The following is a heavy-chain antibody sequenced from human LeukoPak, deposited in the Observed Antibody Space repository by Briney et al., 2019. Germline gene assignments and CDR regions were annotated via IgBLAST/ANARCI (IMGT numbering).Heavy chain of an antibody. CDR2: FDPEDGET. J-gene: IGHJ5*02. Sequence: ASVKVSWKVSGYTLTELSMHWVRQAPGKGLEWMGGFDPEDGETIYAQKFQGRVTMTEDTSTDTAYMELSSLRSEDTAVYYCATDGIWNDVGFWFDPWGQGTLVTVSS. CDR1: GYTLTELS. D-gene: IGHD1-1*01. CDR3: ATDGIWNDVGFWFDP. V-gene: IGHV1-24*01.